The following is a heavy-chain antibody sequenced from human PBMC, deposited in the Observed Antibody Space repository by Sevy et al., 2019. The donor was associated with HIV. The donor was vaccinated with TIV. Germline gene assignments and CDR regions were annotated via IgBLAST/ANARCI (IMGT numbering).Heavy chain of an antibody. V-gene: IGHV3-30*02. Sequence: LSLTCSASGFSYSSYGMHWVRQAPGKGLEWVAYIQYDGSNKDYADSVKGRFTISRDNSKNTLDLQMNSLRVEDTAVYYCVKEGGGEGGDHWGQGTLVTVSS. D-gene: IGHD2-21*01. CDR1: GFSYSSYG. CDR3: VKEGGGEGGDH. J-gene: IGHJ4*02. CDR2: IQYDGSNK.